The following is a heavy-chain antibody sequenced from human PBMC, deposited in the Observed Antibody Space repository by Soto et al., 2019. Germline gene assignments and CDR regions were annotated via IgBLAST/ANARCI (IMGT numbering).Heavy chain of an antibody. Sequence: QVQLVQSGAEVKKPGASVKVSCKASGYTFTSYDINWVRQATGQGLEWMGWMNPNSGNTGYAQKFQGRVTMTRNTSISTAYMELSSLRSEDTVVYYCARGQEQLGYNWFDPWGQGTLVTVSS. CDR2: MNPNSGNT. CDR3: ARGQEQLGYNWFDP. V-gene: IGHV1-8*01. D-gene: IGHD6-13*01. CDR1: GYTFTSYD. J-gene: IGHJ5*02.